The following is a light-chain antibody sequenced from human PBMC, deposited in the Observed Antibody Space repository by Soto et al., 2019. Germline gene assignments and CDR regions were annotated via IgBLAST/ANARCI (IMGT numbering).Light chain of an antibody. J-gene: IGLJ3*02. CDR1: SSDVGGYNY. Sequence: QSALTQPPSASGSPGQSVTISCTGTSSDVGGYNYVSWYQQHPGKAPKLMIYGVTKRPSGVPDRFSGSKSGNTASLTVSGLQAEDEADYYCSSYAGSNNWVFGGGTKVTVL. V-gene: IGLV2-8*01. CDR2: GVT. CDR3: SSYAGSNNWV.